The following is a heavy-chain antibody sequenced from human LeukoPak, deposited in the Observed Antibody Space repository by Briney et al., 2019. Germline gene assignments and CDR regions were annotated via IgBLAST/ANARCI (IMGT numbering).Heavy chain of an antibody. Sequence: GGSLRLSCVASGFIFRDYAMSWVRQASAGGLEWVSSLRGDGETFYTDSVKGRFTLSRDHSRNTVYLQLSNLRVEDTAVYYCAKASWVPSADAVLWGQGTLVTVS. J-gene: IGHJ4*02. CDR3: AKASWVPSADAVL. D-gene: IGHD3-10*01. CDR2: LRGDGET. CDR1: GFIFRDYA. V-gene: IGHV3-23*01.